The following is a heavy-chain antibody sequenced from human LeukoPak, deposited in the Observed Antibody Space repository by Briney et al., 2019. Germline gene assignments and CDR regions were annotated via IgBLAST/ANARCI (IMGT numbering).Heavy chain of an antibody. V-gene: IGHV4-34*01. D-gene: IGHD3-10*01. CDR2: ITHSGST. Sequence: SQTLSLTCAVYGGSFTTYYWGWIRQPPGKGLEWIGEITHSGSTHYNPSLNSRVSISLDMSKSRFSLKLNSETAADTAIYYCARVTKFTQFGELCCDYWGRGILLTVSS. CDR3: ARVTKFTQFGELCCDY. J-gene: IGHJ4*02. CDR1: GGSFTTYY.